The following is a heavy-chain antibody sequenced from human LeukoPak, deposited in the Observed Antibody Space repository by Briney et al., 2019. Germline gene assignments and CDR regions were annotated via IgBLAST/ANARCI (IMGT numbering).Heavy chain of an antibody. CDR1: GFTFKNTW. V-gene: IGHV3-15*01. J-gene: IGHJ4*02. CDR2: IRIKTDGEAR. Sequence: GGSLRLSCVASGFTFKNTWMNWVRQAPGKGLEWVGRIRIKTDGEARNYAAPVEGRFSISRDDSRDTLFLQMNNLKTEDTAVYYCTTDERGAHCGTTQCSVEGVYWGQGTLVTVSS. D-gene: IGHD2-21*01. CDR3: TTDERGAHCGTTQCSVEGVY.